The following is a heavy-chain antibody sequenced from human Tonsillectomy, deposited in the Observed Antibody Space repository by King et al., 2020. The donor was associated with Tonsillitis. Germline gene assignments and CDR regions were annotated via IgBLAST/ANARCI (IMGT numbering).Heavy chain of an antibody. CDR1: GGTFSNYT. CDR3: ARYQGYSYAYYYYYGMDV. J-gene: IGHJ6*02. Sequence: VQLVESGAEVNKPGSSVKVSCKASGGTFSNYTITWVRQAPGQGLEWMGGIIPIFGTTNYAQKLQGRVTITADESTTTAYMELTSLRSEDTAVYYCARYQGYSYAYYYYYGMDVWGQGTTVTVSS. CDR2: IIPIFGTT. D-gene: IGHD5-18*01. V-gene: IGHV1-69*01.